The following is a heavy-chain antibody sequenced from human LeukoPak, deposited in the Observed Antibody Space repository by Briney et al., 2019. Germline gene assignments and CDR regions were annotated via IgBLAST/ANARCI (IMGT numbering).Heavy chain of an antibody. J-gene: IGHJ4*02. CDR1: GGSTSSHY. CDR3: ARRADSSSWYGLDY. V-gene: IGHV4-59*11. D-gene: IGHD6-13*01. Sequence: PSETLSLTCTVSGGSTSSHYWSWIRQPPGKGLEWIGYIYYTGSTNYNPSLKSRVTMSVDTSKNQFSLRLSSVTAADTAVYYCARRADSSSWYGLDYWGQGTLVTVSS. CDR2: IYYTGST.